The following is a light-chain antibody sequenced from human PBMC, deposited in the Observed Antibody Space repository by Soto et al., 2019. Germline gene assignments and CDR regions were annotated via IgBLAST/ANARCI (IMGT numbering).Light chain of an antibody. CDR3: CSHPTTSTRI. CDR2: EVD. CDR1: SSDIGIYDY. Sequence: QSVLTQPASVSESPGQSITISCTGTSSDIGIYDYVSWYQQHPDKAPKLIIYEVDNRPSGVSDRFSGSKSGYTASLTISGLQPDDEADYFCCSHPTTSTRIFGTGTKVTVL. J-gene: IGLJ1*01. V-gene: IGLV2-14*01.